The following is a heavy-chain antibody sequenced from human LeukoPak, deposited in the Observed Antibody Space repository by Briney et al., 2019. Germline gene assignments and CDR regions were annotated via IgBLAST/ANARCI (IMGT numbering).Heavy chain of an antibody. CDR2: IYSGGST. CDR3: AREPIVPPGNAFDI. J-gene: IGHJ3*02. CDR1: GFTVSSNY. Sequence: GGSLRLSCAACGFTVSSNYMSWVRQAPGKGLEWVSVIYSGGSTYYADSVKGRFTISRDNSKNTLYLQMNSLRAEDTAVYYCAREPIVPPGNAFDIWGQGTMVTVSS. D-gene: IGHD2-2*01. V-gene: IGHV3-53*01.